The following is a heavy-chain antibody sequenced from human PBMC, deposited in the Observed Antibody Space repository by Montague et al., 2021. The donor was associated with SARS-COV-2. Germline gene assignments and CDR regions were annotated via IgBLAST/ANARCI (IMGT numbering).Heavy chain of an antibody. CDR2: IYYNGYT. CDR3: ARGGATYYYDTSGYVNALDT. Sequence: SETLSLTCTVSGDSISTCYWSWIRQPPGKGLEWIGYIYYNGYTNYNPSLKSRVTISVDTSKNQFSLRLSSVTAADTAVYFCARGGATYYYDTSGYVNALDTWGQGTMVTVSS. CDR1: GDSISTCY. D-gene: IGHD3-22*01. J-gene: IGHJ3*02. V-gene: IGHV4-59*01.